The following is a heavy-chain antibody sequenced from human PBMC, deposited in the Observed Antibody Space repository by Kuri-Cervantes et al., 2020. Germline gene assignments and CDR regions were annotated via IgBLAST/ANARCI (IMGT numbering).Heavy chain of an antibody. V-gene: IGHV1-2*02. D-gene: IGHD1-7*01. Sequence: ASVKVSCKASGYTFTGYYMHWVRQAPGQGLEWMGWINPNSGGTNYAQKFQGRVTMTRDTSISTAYMELSRLRSDDTAVYYCARVASNWNYVGYFDYWGQGTLVTVSS. J-gene: IGHJ4*02. CDR3: ARVASNWNYVGYFDY. CDR1: GYTFTGYY. CDR2: INPNSGGT.